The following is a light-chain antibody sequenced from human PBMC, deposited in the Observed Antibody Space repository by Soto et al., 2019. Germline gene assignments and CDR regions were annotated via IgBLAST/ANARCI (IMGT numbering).Light chain of an antibody. CDR3: QQRSKGTQT. CDR1: QSFXTH. CDR2: AAS. Sequence: EIALTHSPSALSLSPGERATLSCRASQSFXTHFDWYQQKPGQAPRVLXYAASNSATGIPARLSGSGSGTDFSLTISSLQPEDCAVYYCQQRSKGTQTFGQGTKVDIK. V-gene: IGKV3-11*01. J-gene: IGKJ1*01.